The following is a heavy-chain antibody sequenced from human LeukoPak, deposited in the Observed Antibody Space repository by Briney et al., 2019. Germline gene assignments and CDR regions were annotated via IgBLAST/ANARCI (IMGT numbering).Heavy chain of an antibody. D-gene: IGHD6-19*01. J-gene: IGHJ4*02. CDR2: IYPGDSDT. Sequence: GESLKISCKASGYSFTTYWIAWVRQMPGKGLEWMGMIYPGDSDTRYSPSSQGQITISVDKSISIAYLQWSSLKASDTAMYYCARLLQGVAGTWGYWGQGTLVTVSS. CDR1: GYSFTTYW. V-gene: IGHV5-51*01. CDR3: ARLLQGVAGTWGY.